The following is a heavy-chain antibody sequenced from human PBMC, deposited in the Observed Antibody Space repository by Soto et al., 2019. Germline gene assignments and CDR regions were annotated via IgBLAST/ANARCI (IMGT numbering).Heavy chain of an antibody. D-gene: IGHD3-22*01. Sequence: SETLSLTCTVSGGSISSGGYYWSWIRQHPGKGLEWIGYIYYSGSTYYNPSLKSRVTISVDTSKNQFSLKLSSVTAADTAVYYCARGDYYDSSGYYRGPFDYWGQGTLVTVSS. V-gene: IGHV4-31*03. CDR1: GGSISSGGYY. J-gene: IGHJ4*02. CDR3: ARGDYYDSSGYYRGPFDY. CDR2: IYYSGST.